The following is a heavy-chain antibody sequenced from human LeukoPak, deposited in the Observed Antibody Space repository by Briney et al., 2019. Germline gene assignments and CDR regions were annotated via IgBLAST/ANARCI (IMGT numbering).Heavy chain of an antibody. CDR1: GFTFSSYG. J-gene: IGHJ4*02. CDR2: ISYDGSNK. Sequence: PGRSLRLSCAASGFTFSSYGMHWVRQATGKGLEWVAVISYDGSNKYYADSVKGRFTISRDNSKNTLYLQMNSLRAEDTAVYYCASSADYGDYWGQGTLVTVSS. CDR3: ASSADYGDY. V-gene: IGHV3-30*03.